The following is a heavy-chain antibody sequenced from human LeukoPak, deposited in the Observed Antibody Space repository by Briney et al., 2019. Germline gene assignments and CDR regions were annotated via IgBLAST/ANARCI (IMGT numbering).Heavy chain of an antibody. CDR1: GFTFSSYS. Sequence: GGSLRLSCAASGFTFSSYSMNWVRQAPGKGLEWVSSISISSSYIYYADSVKGRFTISRDNAKNSLYLQMNSLRAEDTAVYYCARGTGTIFGVVIKRNWFDPWGQGTLVPVSS. V-gene: IGHV3-21*01. CDR3: ARGTGTIFGVVIKRNWFDP. J-gene: IGHJ5*02. CDR2: ISISSSYI. D-gene: IGHD3-3*01.